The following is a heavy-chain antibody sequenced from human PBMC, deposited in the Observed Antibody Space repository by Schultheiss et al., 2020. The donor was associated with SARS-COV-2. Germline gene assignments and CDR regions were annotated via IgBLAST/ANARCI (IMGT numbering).Heavy chain of an antibody. D-gene: IGHD6-19*01. CDR3: ARGHVAVADTNFDY. J-gene: IGHJ4*02. V-gene: IGHV4-34*01. CDR1: GGSFSGYY. CDR2: IYYSGST. Sequence: SETLSLTCAVYGGSFSGYYWSWIRQPPGKGLEWIGYIYYSGSTNYNPSLKSRVTISVDKSKNQFSLKLSSVTAADTAVYYCARGHVAVADTNFDYWGQGTLVTVSS.